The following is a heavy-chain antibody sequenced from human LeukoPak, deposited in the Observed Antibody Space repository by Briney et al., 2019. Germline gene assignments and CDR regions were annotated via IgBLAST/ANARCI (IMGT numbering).Heavy chain of an antibody. D-gene: IGHD5-12*01. Sequence: SQTLSLTCTVSGGSISSGGYYWSWIRQHPGKGLEWIGYIYYSGSTYYNPSLKSRVTISVGASKNQFSLKLSSVTAADTAVYYCARADSGYAYYFDYWGQGTLVTVSS. CDR2: IYYSGST. J-gene: IGHJ4*02. V-gene: IGHV4-31*03. CDR3: ARADSGYAYYFDY. CDR1: GGSISSGGYY.